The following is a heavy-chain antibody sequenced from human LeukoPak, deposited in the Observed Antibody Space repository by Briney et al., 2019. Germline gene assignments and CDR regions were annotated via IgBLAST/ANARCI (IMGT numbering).Heavy chain of an antibody. CDR3: TRDHTLPPPYYFDY. J-gene: IGHJ4*02. V-gene: IGHV3-49*03. Sequence: GSLRLSCTASGFTFGDYAMSWFRQAPGKGPEWVGFIRSKAYGGTTEYAASVKGRFTISRDDSKSIAYLQMNSLKTEDTAVYYCTRDHTLPPPYYFDYWGQGTLVTVSS. CDR2: IRSKAYGGTT. D-gene: IGHD2-2*02. CDR1: GFTFGDYA.